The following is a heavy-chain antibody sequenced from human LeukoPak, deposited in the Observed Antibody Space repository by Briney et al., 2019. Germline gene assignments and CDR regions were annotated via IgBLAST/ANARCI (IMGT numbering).Heavy chain of an antibody. CDR2: IYYSGST. CDR1: GGSISSYY. D-gene: IGHD3-3*01. J-gene: IGHJ5*02. Sequence: PSETLSLTCTVSGGSISSYYWSWIRQPPGKGLEWIGYIYYSGSTNYNPSLKSRVTISVDTSKNQFSLKLSSVTAADTAVYYCARAVPTYYDFWSGPMPRFDPWGQGTLVTVSS. CDR3: ARAVPTYYDFWSGPMPRFDP. V-gene: IGHV4-59*12.